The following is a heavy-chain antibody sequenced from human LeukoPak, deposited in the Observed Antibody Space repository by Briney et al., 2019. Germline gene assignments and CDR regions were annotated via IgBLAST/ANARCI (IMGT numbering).Heavy chain of an antibody. CDR3: ARDGGSDSYGSYYFDY. CDR1: GGSISSGGYY. D-gene: IGHD5-18*01. J-gene: IGHJ4*02. V-gene: IGHV4-31*03. CDR2: IYYSGST. Sequence: SETLSLTCTVSGGSISSGGYYWSWIRPHPGKGLEWIGYIYYSGSTYYNPSLKSRVTISVDTSKNQFSLKLSSVTAADTAVYYCARDGGSDSYGSYYFDYCGQGTLVTVSS.